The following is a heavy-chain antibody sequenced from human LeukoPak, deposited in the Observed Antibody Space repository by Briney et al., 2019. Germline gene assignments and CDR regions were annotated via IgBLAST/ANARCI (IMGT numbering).Heavy chain of an antibody. CDR1: GFTFSDYY. CDR2: ISSSGSTI. Sequence: GGSLRLSCAASGFTFSDYYMSWIRQAPGKGLEWVSYISSSGSTIYYADSVKGRFTISRDNAKNSLYLQMNSLRAEDTAVYYCAMMGYCSSTSCYTSTYGMDVWGQGTTVTVSS. V-gene: IGHV3-11*01. J-gene: IGHJ6*02. CDR3: AMMGYCSSTSCYTSTYGMDV. D-gene: IGHD2-2*02.